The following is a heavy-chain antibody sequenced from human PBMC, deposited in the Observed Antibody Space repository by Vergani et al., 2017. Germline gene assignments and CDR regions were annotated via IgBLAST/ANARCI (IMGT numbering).Heavy chain of an antibody. CDR1: GFTFSSYA. Sequence: EVQLVESGGGLVQPGGSLRLSCSASGFTFSSYAMHWVRQAPGKGLEYVSAISSNGGSTYYADSVKGRFTISRDNSKNTLYLQMSSLRSEDTAVYYCARDVIVGSRAFDIWGQGTMVTVSS. CDR2: ISSNGGST. V-gene: IGHV3-64D*06. D-gene: IGHD2/OR15-2a*01. CDR3: ARDVIVGSRAFDI. J-gene: IGHJ3*02.